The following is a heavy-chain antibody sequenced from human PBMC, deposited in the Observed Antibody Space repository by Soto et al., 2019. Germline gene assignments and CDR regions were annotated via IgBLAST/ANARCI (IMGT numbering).Heavy chain of an antibody. J-gene: IGHJ6*02. CDR1: GGSISSGDYY. CDR3: ARGIAVAGTDFDYYGMDV. CDR2: IYYSGST. V-gene: IGHV4-30-4*01. Sequence: QVQLQESGPGLVKPSQTLSLTCTVSGGSISSGDYYWSWIRQPPGKGLEWIGYIYYSGSTYYNPSLKSRVTISVDTSKNQFSLKLSSVTAADTAVYYCARGIAVAGTDFDYYGMDVWGQGTTVTVSS. D-gene: IGHD6-19*01.